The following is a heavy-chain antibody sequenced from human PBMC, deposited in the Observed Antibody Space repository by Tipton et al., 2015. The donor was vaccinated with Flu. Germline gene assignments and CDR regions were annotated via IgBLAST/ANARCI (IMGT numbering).Heavy chain of an antibody. Sequence: TLSLTCAVSGYSISSGYYWGWIRQPPGKGLEWIGSIYHSGSTYYNSSLKSRVTISVDTSKNQFSLKLSSVTAADTAVYYCARIYDSSGIDYWGQGIEVTVSA. J-gene: IGHJ4*02. CDR1: GYSISSGYY. D-gene: IGHD3-22*01. CDR2: IYHSGST. CDR3: ARIYDSSGIDY. V-gene: IGHV4-38-2*01.